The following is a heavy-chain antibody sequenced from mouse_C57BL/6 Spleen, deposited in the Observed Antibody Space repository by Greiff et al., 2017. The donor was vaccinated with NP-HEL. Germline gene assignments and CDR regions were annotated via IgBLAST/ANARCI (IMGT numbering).Heavy chain of an antibody. Sequence: EVKLVESGTVLARPGASVKMSCKTSGYTFTSYWMHWVKQRPGQGLEWIGAIYPGNSDTSYNQKFKGKAKMTAVTSASTAYMELSSLTYDDSAVYYCTRGERKIGYYWGQGTTLTVSS. D-gene: IGHD3-1*01. CDR1: GYTFTSYW. CDR2: IYPGNSDT. V-gene: IGHV1-5*01. CDR3: TRGERKIGYY. J-gene: IGHJ2*01.